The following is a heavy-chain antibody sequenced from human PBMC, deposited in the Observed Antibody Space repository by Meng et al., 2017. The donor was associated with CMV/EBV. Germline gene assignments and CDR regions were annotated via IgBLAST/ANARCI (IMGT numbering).Heavy chain of an antibody. J-gene: IGHJ4*02. D-gene: IGHD5-24*01. CDR2: IDWDDDK. V-gene: IGHV2-70D*14. Sequence: SGPTLVKPTQTLTLTCTFSGFSLSTSGMRVSRIRQPPGKALEWLARIDWDDDKFYSTSLKTRLTISKDTSKNQVVLIMTNMDPVDTATYYCARTEEDGYNYFDYWGQGTLVTVSS. CDR1: GFSLSTSGMR. CDR3: ARTEEDGYNYFDY.